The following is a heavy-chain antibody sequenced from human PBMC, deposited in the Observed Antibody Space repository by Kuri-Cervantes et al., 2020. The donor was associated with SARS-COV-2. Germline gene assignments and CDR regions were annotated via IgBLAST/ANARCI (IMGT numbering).Heavy chain of an antibody. V-gene: IGHV3-66*02. D-gene: IGHD6-13*01. Sequence: LTCAASGFTVSSNYMSWVRQAPGKGLEWVSVIYSGGSTYYADSVKGRFTISRDNSKNTLYLQMNSLRAEDTAVYYCARDRAAAAGDARFGPWGQGTLVTVSS. CDR1: GFTVSSNY. CDR2: IYSGGST. J-gene: IGHJ5*02. CDR3: ARDRAAAAGDARFGP.